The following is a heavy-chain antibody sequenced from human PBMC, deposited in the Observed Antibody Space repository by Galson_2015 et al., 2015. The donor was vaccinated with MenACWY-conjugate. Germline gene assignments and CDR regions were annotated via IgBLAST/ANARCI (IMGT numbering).Heavy chain of an antibody. J-gene: IGHJ3*02. Sequence: SETLSLTCSVSGGSISSSSHYWAWIRQPPGKGLEWIGDIYYTENTYYNPSLLSRVTLSAYTSKNQISLRVRSVTAGDTAIYFCARRSIGDAFDIWGQGTLVTVSS. CDR2: IYYTENT. CDR1: GGSISSSSHY. D-gene: IGHD1-26*01. CDR3: ARRSIGDAFDI. V-gene: IGHV4-39*07.